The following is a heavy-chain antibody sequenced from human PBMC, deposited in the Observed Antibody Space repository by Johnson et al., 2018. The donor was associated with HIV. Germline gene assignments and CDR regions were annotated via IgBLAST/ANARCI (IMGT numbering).Heavy chain of an antibody. V-gene: IGHV3-48*03. D-gene: IGHD7-27*01. CDR3: AREMLGRYDVFDI. J-gene: IGHJ3*02. Sequence: VQLVESGGGLVQPGRSLRLSCAASGFTFDDYAMHWVRQAPGKGLEYVSYISSSGSTIYYADSVKGRFTISRDNAKNSLYLQMNSLKAEDSGLYYCAREMLGRYDVFDIWGQGTLVTVS. CDR1: GFTFDDYA. CDR2: ISSSGSTI.